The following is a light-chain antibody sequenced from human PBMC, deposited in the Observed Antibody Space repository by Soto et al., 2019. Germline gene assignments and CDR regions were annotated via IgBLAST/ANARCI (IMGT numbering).Light chain of an antibody. CDR3: CSYAXIYV. CDR1: SRDVWRYNL. Sequence: QSLLTQPASVSGSPGQSITISCTGTSRDVWRYNLFSWYQQHPGKAPKLRIYEVTRRPSGVSHRFAGSKSGTTASLTISGLQAEDEADYDCCSYAXIYVVGTGTKVXV. V-gene: IGLV2-23*02. J-gene: IGLJ1*01. CDR2: EVT.